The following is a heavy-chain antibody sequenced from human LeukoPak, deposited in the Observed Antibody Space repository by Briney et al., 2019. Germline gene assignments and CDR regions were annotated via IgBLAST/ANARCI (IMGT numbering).Heavy chain of an antibody. J-gene: IGHJ6*04. CDR2: ISSSGSTI. D-gene: IGHD3-10*02. CDR1: GFTFNTYS. CDR3: AELGITMIGGV. V-gene: IGHV3-48*03. Sequence: GGSLRLSCAASGFTFNTYSMNWVRQAPGKGLEWVSYISSSGSTIYYADSVKGRFTISRVSAKNSLYLQMNSLRAEDTAVYYCAELGITMIGGVWGKGTTVTISS.